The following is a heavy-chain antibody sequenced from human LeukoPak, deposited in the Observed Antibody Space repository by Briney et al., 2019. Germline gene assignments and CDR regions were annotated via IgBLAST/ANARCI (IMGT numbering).Heavy chain of an antibody. CDR2: ISSSSTI. CDR1: GFTFSSYS. V-gene: IGHV3-48*01. J-gene: IGHJ3*02. Sequence: GGSLRLSCAASGFTFSSYSMNWVRQAPGKGLEWVSYISSSSTIYYADSVKGRFTISRDNAKNSLYLQMNSLRAEDTAVYYCARDQEEQWLVGAFDIWGQGTMVTVSS. CDR3: ARDQEEQWLVGAFDI. D-gene: IGHD6-19*01.